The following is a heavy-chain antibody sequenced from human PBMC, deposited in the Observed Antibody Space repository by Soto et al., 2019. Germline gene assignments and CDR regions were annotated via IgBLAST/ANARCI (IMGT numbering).Heavy chain of an antibody. CDR2: IYHSGGT. J-gene: IGHJ5*02. CDR1: GDSISSHY. CDR3: AKNVAVAGFCLDP. V-gene: IGHV4-59*11. Sequence: SEILSLTCTVSGDSISSHYWSWIRQPPGKGLEWIGHIYHSGGTRYNPSLRSRVTISVDTSKNQFSLKLRSVTAADTAVYYCAKNVAVAGFCLDPWGQGILVTVSS. D-gene: IGHD6-19*01.